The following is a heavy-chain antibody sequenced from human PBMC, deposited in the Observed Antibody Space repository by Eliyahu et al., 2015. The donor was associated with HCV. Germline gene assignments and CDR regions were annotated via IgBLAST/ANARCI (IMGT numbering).Heavy chain of an antibody. J-gene: IGHJ5*02. Sequence: QVQLVQSGAEVKKPGASVKVSCKASGYXFTXYYMXXVRQAPGQGLEWMGIINPSGGSTSYAQKFQGRVTMTRDTSTSTVYMELSSLRSEDTAVYYCARVGSSVLEWSDNWFDPWGQGTLVTVSS. CDR1: GYXFTXYY. D-gene: IGHD3-3*01. V-gene: IGHV1-46*01. CDR2: INPSGGST. CDR3: ARVGSSVLEWSDNWFDP.